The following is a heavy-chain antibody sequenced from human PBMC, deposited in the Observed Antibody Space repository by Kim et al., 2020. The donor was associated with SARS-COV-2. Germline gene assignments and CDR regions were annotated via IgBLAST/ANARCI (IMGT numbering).Heavy chain of an antibody. CDR3: ARHLQYSNYVTHLGYGMDV. Sequence: SVKVSCKASGGTFSSYAISWVRQAPGKGLEWMGGIIPIFGTANYAQKFQGRVTHTADEATGTADMERSSLRSEDTAGYYCARHLQYSNYVTHLGYGMDVWGQGTTVTVSS. CDR2: IIPIFGTA. J-gene: IGHJ6*02. CDR1: GGTFSSYA. V-gene: IGHV1-69*13. D-gene: IGHD4-4*01.